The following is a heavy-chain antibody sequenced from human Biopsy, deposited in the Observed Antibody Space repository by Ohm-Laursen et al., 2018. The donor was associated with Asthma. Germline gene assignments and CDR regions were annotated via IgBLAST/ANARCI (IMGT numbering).Heavy chain of an antibody. J-gene: IGHJ6*02. CDR2: IMTAFGTT. Sequence: GSSVKVSCKAPGGTFSNFAISWVRQAPGQGLEWLGGIMTAFGTTNYAQKFQGRVTITADESTSTAYMEVTNLRSEDTAIYYCARCQVGYSSGWSLLLKKIYYSGMDVWGQGTAVTVSS. CDR3: ARCQVGYSSGWSLLLKKIYYSGMDV. CDR1: GGTFSNFA. D-gene: IGHD6-19*01. V-gene: IGHV1-69*01.